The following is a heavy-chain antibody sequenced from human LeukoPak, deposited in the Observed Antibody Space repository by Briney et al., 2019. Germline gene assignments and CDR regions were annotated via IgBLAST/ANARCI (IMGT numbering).Heavy chain of an antibody. CDR1: GGSLSSGGYY. V-gene: IGHV4-31*03. D-gene: IGHD2-2*03. J-gene: IGHJ6*02. Sequence: PSQTLSLTCTVSGGSLSSGGYYWSWIRQHPGKGLEWIGYIYYSGSTYYNPSLKSRVTISVGTSKNQSSLKLSSVTAADTAVYYCARVDGYCSSTSCFLYGMDVWGQGTTVTVSS. CDR3: ARVDGYCSSTSCFLYGMDV. CDR2: IYYSGST.